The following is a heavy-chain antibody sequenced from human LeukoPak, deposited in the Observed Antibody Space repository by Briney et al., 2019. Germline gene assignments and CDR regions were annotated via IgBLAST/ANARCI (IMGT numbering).Heavy chain of an antibody. CDR1: GFTFSSYC. D-gene: IGHD3-9*01. CDR3: AKALLYYDILTGYALDY. V-gene: IGHV3-30*02. CDR2: IRYDGSNK. J-gene: IGHJ4*02. Sequence: GGSLRLSCAASGFTFSSYCMHWVRQAPGKGLEWVAFIRYDGSNKYYADSVKGRFTISRDNSKNTLYLQMNSLRAEDTAVYYCAKALLYYDILTGYALDYWGQGTLVTVSS.